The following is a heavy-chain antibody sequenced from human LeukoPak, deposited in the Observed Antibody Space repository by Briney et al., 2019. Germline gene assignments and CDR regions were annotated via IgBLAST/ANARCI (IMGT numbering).Heavy chain of an antibody. CDR1: GGSISSSSYY. CDR2: IYYSGST. J-gene: IGHJ5*02. D-gene: IGHD5-18*01. V-gene: IGHV4-39*01. Sequence: PSETLSLTCTVSGGSISSSSYYWGWICQPPGKGLEWIGSIYYSGSTYYNPSLKSRVTISVDTSKNQFSLKLSSVTAADTAVYYCAGWWIQLWPETYNWFDPWGQGTLVTVSS. CDR3: AGWWIQLWPETYNWFDP.